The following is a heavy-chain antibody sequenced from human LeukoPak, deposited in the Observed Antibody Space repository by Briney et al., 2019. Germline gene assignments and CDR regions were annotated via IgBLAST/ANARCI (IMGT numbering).Heavy chain of an antibody. D-gene: IGHD3-16*01. CDR1: GGTFSSYA. CDR2: IIPIFGTA. CDR3: AREPRGSPWLYYYYMDV. J-gene: IGHJ6*03. V-gene: IGHV1-69*13. Sequence: GASVKVSCKASGGTFSSYAISWVRQAPGQGLEWMGGIIPIFGTANYAQKFQGRVTITADESTSTAYMELSSLRSEGTAVYYCAREPRGSPWLYYYYMDVWGKGTTVTVSS.